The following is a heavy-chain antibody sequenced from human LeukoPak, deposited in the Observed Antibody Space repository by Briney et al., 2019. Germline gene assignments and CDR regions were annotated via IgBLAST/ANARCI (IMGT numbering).Heavy chain of an antibody. V-gene: IGHV3-74*01. CDR3: AKDSGPNGSGSQIDY. CDR1: GFTFSSYR. Sequence: GGSLRLSCAASGFTFSSYRMHWVRQAPGKGLVWVSRINSDGSSTSYADSVKGRFTISRDNAKNTLYLQMNSLRAEDTAVYYCAKDSGPNGSGSQIDYWGQGTLVTVSS. CDR2: INSDGSST. J-gene: IGHJ4*02. D-gene: IGHD3-10*01.